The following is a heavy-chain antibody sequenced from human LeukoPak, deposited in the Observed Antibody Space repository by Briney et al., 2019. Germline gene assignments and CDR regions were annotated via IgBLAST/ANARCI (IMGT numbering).Heavy chain of an antibody. CDR1: GFTFSSYE. V-gene: IGHV3-48*03. J-gene: IGHJ4*02. Sequence: PGGSLRLSCAASGFTFSSYEMNWVRQAPGKGLEWVSYISSSGSTIYYADSVKGRFTISRDNAKNSLYLQMNSLRAEDTAVYYCARFGWELPEIDYWGQGTLVTVSS. CDR2: ISSSGSTI. D-gene: IGHD1-26*01. CDR3: ARFGWELPEIDY.